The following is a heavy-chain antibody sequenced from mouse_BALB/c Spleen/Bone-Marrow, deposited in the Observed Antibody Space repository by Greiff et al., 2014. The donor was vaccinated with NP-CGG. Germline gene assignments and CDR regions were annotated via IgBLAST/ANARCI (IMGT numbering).Heavy chain of an antibody. V-gene: IGHV6-6*02. D-gene: IGHD2-3*01. Sequence: EVKLVESGGGLVQPGGSMKLSCVASGFTFSNYWMNWVRQSPEKGLEWVAEIRLKSNNYATHYAESVKGRFTISRDDSKSSVYLQMNNLRAEDTGIYYCTRPRDGYSFAYWGQGTLVTVSA. CDR2: IRLKSNNYAT. J-gene: IGHJ3*01. CDR3: TRPRDGYSFAY. CDR1: GFTFSNYW.